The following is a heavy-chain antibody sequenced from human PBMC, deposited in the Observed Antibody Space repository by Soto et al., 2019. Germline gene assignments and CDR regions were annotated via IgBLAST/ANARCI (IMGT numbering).Heavy chain of an antibody. CDR1: GCSISSYY. CDR2: INYSGST. J-gene: IGHJ6*02. Sequence: SETLSLTCTVSGCSISSYYWSWIRQPPGKGLEWIGYINYSGSTMYNPSLKSRVTISVDTSKNQFSLKLSSVTAADTAVYYCARWNSNYGDKSGYDGMDVWSQGTTVTVSS. CDR3: ARWNSNYGDKSGYDGMDV. D-gene: IGHD3-16*01. V-gene: IGHV4-59*01.